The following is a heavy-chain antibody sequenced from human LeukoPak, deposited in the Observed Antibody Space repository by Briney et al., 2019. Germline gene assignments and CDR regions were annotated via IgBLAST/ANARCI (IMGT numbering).Heavy chain of an antibody. Sequence: SGGSLRLSCVASGFTFSSYSMNWVRQAPGKGLEWVSSISSSSSYIYYADSVKGRFTISRDNAKNSLYLQMNSLRAEDTAVYYCARGLVYSSSSPFDYWGQGTLVTVSS. CDR3: ARGLVYSSSSPFDY. D-gene: IGHD6-6*01. CDR2: ISSSSSYI. V-gene: IGHV3-21*01. CDR1: GFTFSSYS. J-gene: IGHJ4*02.